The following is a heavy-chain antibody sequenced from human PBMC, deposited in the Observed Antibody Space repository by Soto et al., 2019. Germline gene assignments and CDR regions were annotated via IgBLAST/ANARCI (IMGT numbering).Heavy chain of an antibody. CDR1: GYSISSGYQ. CDR2: IYHSGTT. CDR3: ARDFFGNHYFDY. Sequence: PSETLSLTCDVSGYSISSGYQWGWIRQPPGKGLEWIGNIYHSGTTSYTPSLKSRVTVSVDTSKNQISLNLTSVTAADTAIYYCARDFFGNHYFDYWGQGILVTVSS. J-gene: IGHJ4*02. D-gene: IGHD3-10*01. V-gene: IGHV4-38-2*02.